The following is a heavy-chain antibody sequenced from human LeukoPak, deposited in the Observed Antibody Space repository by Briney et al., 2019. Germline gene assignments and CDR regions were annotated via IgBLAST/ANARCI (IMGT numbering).Heavy chain of an antibody. Sequence: SESLSLTCAVSDDSFSSHYWTWIRQPPGKGLEWIGYISYIGSTNYNPSLKSRVTISIDTSRNQFSLRLSSVTAADTAVYYCARDLVTVTKGFDIWGQGTMVSVSS. CDR2: ISYIGST. CDR1: DDSFSSHY. V-gene: IGHV4-59*11. CDR3: ARDLVTVTKGFDI. D-gene: IGHD4-17*01. J-gene: IGHJ3*02.